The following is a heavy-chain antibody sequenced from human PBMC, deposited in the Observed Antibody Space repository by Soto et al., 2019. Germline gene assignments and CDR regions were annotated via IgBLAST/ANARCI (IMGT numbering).Heavy chain of an antibody. J-gene: IGHJ4*02. CDR3: AKGGGITMTF. CDR2: ISGSGDST. CDR1: GFTFSNYA. Sequence: EVQLLESGGGLVQPGGSLRLSCAASGFTFSNYAMSWVRQAPGKGLEWVSAISGSGDSTYYADSVKGRFTISRDNSKNTLYLPMNSLRAEDTAVYYCAKGGGITMTFWGQGTLVTVSS. D-gene: IGHD3-22*01. V-gene: IGHV3-23*01.